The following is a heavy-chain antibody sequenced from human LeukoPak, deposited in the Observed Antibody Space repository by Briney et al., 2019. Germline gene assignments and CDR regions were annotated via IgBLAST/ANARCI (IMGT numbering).Heavy chain of an antibody. CDR2: ISYDGSNK. J-gene: IGHJ6*02. Sequence: TGGSLRLSCAASGFTFSSYAMHWVRRAPGKGLELVAVISYDGSNKYYADSVKGRFTISRDNSKNTLYLQMNSLRAEDTAVYSCAKSQSSGPFYYYYGLDVWGQGTTVTVSS. V-gene: IGHV3-30-3*02. CDR1: GFTFSSYA. D-gene: IGHD6-19*01. CDR3: AKSQSSGPFYYYYGLDV.